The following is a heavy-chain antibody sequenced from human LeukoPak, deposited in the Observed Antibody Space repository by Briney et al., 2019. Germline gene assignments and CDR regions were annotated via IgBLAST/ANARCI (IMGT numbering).Heavy chain of an antibody. CDR2: FDPEDGET. V-gene: IGHV1-24*01. D-gene: IGHD3-22*01. CDR3: ATDGNSGSGGYYHWFDP. J-gene: IGHJ5*02. Sequence: ASVKVSCKVSGYTLTELSMHWVRQAPGKGLEWMGGFDPEDGETIYAQKFQGRVTMTEDTSTDTAYMELSSLRSEDTAVYYCATDGNSGSGGYYHWFDPWGQGTLVTVSS. CDR1: GYTLTELS.